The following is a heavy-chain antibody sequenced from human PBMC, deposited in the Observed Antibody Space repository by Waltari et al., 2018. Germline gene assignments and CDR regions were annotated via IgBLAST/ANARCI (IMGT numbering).Heavy chain of an antibody. CDR3: ASTKIVVVTGSFDY. V-gene: IGHV3-21*01. CDR2: ISSSSSYI. J-gene: IGHJ4*02. Sequence: EVQLVESGGGLVKPGGSLRLSCAASGFTFSSYSMKWVRQAPGKGLEWVSSISSSSSYIYYADSVKGRFTISRDNAKNSLYLQMNSLRAEDTAVYYCASTKIVVVTGSFDYWGQGTLVTVSS. D-gene: IGHD2-21*02. CDR1: GFTFSSYS.